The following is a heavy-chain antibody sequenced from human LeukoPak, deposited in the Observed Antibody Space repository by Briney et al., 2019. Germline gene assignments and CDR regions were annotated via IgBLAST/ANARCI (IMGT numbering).Heavy chain of an antibody. V-gene: IGHV4-34*01. D-gene: IGHD1/OR15-1a*01. CDR3: ARVLKTRYNWFDP. Sequence: SETLSLTCAVYGGSFSGYYWSWIRQPPGKGLEWIGEINHSGSTNYNPSLKSRVTISVDTSKNQFSLKLSSVTAADTAVYYCARVLKTRYNWFDPWGQGTLVTVSS. CDR1: GGSFSGYY. CDR2: INHSGST. J-gene: IGHJ5*02.